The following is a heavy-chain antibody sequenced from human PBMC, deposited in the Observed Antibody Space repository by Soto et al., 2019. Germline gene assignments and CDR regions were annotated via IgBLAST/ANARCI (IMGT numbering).Heavy chain of an antibody. V-gene: IGHV3-23*01. CDR1: GFTFSSYA. J-gene: IGHJ4*02. CDR3: AKVYRYSGYDVEMATISQGPVYDY. CDR2: ISGSGGST. Sequence: PGGSLRLSCAASGFTFSSYAMSWVRQAPGKGLEWVSAISGSGGSTYYADSVKGRFTISRDNSKNTLYLQMNSLRAEDTAVYYCAKVYRYSGYDVEMATISQGPVYDYWGQGTLVTVSS. D-gene: IGHD5-12*01.